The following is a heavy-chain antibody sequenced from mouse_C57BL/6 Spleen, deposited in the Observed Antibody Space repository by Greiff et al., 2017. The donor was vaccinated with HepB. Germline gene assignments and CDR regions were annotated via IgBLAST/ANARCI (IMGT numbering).Heavy chain of an antibody. Sequence: QVHVKQPGTELVKPGASVKLSCKASGYTFTSYWMHWVKQRPGQGLEWIGNINPSNGGTNYNEKFKSKATLTVDKSSSTAYMQLSSLTSEDSAVYYCARVTTLYYYAMDYWGQGTSVTVSS. J-gene: IGHJ4*01. V-gene: IGHV1-53*01. D-gene: IGHD2-3*01. CDR2: INPSNGGT. CDR1: GYTFTSYW. CDR3: ARVTTLYYYAMDY.